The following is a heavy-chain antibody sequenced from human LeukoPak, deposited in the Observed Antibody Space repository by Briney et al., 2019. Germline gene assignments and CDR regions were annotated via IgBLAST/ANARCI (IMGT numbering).Heavy chain of an antibody. CDR2: IYYSGST. CDR1: GGSISSSSYY. D-gene: IGHD3-10*01. Sequence: SETLSLTCTVSGGSISSSSYYWGWIRQPPGKGLEWIGSIYYSGSTYYNPSLKSRVTISVDTSKNQFSLKLSSVTAADTAVYYCAGGLRGVIQIWGQGTLVTVSS. CDR3: AGGLRGVIQI. J-gene: IGHJ4*02. V-gene: IGHV4-39*01.